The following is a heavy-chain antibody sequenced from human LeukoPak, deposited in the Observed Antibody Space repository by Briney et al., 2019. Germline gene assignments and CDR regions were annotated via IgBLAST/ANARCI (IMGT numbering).Heavy chain of an antibody. J-gene: IGHJ6*03. CDR2: FSGSGGST. V-gene: IGHV3-23*01. D-gene: IGHD2-15*01. CDR1: GFTFSNYA. CDR3: ARSPPRYCSGGSCYYYYYMDV. Sequence: GGSLRLSCAASGFTFSNYAMSWVRQAPGKGLEWVSAFSGSGGSTYYADSVKGRFTISRDNSKNTLYLQMNSLRAEDTAIYYCARSPPRYCSGGSCYYYYYMDVWGKGTTVTISS.